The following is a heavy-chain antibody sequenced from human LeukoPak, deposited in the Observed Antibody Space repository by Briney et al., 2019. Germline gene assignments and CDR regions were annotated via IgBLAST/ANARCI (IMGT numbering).Heavy chain of an antibody. J-gene: IGHJ4*03. CDR2: TNTGKGGT. V-gene: IGHV1-2*02. CDR1: TYIFATYL. Sequence: ASVKLSCKASTYIFATYLLHWVRHPPGQSLEWMGRTNTGKGGTNCGQRFQDTVTMTSDTSISTVYMEVKRLGSDDTAVDYGVNMLPDHIVTAPLDQWGQGTLVAVSS. D-gene: IGHD2-21*01. CDR3: VNMLPDHIVTAPLDQ.